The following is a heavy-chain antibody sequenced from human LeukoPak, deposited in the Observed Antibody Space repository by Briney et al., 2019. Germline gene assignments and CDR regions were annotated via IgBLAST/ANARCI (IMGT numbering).Heavy chain of an antibody. CDR2: IYASGTT. CDR3: ARDLGYDSSGYHF. Sequence: SETLSLTCTVSGGSVTTSYWSWIRQPAGKGLEWIGRIYASGTTNYNPSVKSRVTMSLDTAKNQFSLKLNSVTAADTAVYYCARDLGYDSSGYHFWGLGILVTVPS. V-gene: IGHV4-4*07. D-gene: IGHD3-22*01. CDR1: GGSVTTSY. J-gene: IGHJ4*01.